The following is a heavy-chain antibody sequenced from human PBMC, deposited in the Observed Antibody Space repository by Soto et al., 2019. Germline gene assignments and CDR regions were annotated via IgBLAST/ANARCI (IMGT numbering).Heavy chain of an antibody. J-gene: IGHJ4*02. D-gene: IGHD5-18*01. V-gene: IGHV3-30*18. CDR3: AKDRDSYGSSYYFDY. Sequence: PGWSLRLSFAASGFIFRKYGMHGVRQATGKGLEWVAVISYDGRETYNADSVKGRFTFSRDNSKNTVYLQMNSLRAEDTAVYYCAKDRDSYGSSYYFDYWGQGTLGTVSS. CDR2: ISYDGRET. CDR1: GFIFRKYG.